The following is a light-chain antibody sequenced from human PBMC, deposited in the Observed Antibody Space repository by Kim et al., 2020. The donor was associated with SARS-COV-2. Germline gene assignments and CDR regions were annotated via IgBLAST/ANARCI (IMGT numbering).Light chain of an antibody. CDR2: EGS. Sequence: PGPSITISCAGTSSDVGSDNLVSWYQQHPGKAPKLMIYEGSKRPSGVSNRFSGSKSGNTASLTISGLQAEDEADYYCCSYAGSNWVFGGGTQLTVL. V-gene: IGLV2-23*01. CDR1: SSDVGSDNL. J-gene: IGLJ3*02. CDR3: CSYAGSNWV.